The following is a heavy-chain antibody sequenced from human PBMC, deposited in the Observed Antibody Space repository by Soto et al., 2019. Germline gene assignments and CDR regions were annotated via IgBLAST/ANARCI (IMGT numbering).Heavy chain of an antibody. CDR1: GFTFSNYY. Sequence: QVQLVESGGGLVKPGGSLRLSCAASGFTFSNYYMSWVRQAPGKGLEWIAYIVSGGTNTNYADSVKGRFTISRDNAKESRYLKMNSFRDEDTAVYYCGRVDGDFRMDVWGRGTTVPVSS. D-gene: IGHD2-21*02. V-gene: IGHV3-11*06. CDR3: GRVDGDFRMDV. CDR2: IVSGGTNT. J-gene: IGHJ6*02.